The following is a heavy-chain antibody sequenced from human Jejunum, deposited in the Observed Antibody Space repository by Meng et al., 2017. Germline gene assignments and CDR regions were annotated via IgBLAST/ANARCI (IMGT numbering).Heavy chain of an antibody. CDR1: GLSLSTSGVG. Sequence: SGPTLVKRTQTLTLTCIFSGLSLSTSGVGVGWIRQPPGKALEWLALIYWSDDKRFSPSLKSRLTITKDNSKNQVVLTMTNMDPVDTATDYCAHRRFRRSTSKFLDSVDSWGQGTMVTVSS. V-gene: IGHV2-5*01. CDR2: IYWSDDK. J-gene: IGHJ3*02. CDR3: AHRRFRRSTSKFLDSVDS. D-gene: IGHD2-2*01.